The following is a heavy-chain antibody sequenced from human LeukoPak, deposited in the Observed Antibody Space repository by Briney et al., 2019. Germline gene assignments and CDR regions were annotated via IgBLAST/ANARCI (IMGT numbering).Heavy chain of an antibody. J-gene: IGHJ4*02. CDR3: ARLSTAVADNDN. D-gene: IGHD6-13*01. CDR2: ISSSSSYI. CDR1: AFTFSSNS. V-gene: IGHV3-21*01. Sequence: PGGSLRLSCAASAFTFSSNSMNWVRQAPGKGLEWVSSISSSSSYIYYADSVKGRFTISRDNAKNSLYLQMNSLRAEDTAVYYCARLSTAVADNDNWGQGTLVTVSS.